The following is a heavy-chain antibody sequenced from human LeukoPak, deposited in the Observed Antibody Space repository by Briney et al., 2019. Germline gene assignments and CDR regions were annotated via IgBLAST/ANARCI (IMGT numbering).Heavy chain of an antibody. CDR3: ARTLVNPYSSGWLYPFDY. V-gene: IGHV1-69*05. CDR1: GGTFSSYA. J-gene: IGHJ4*02. Sequence: SVKVSCKASGGTFSSYAITWVRQAPGQGLEWMGGMFGTTNYAQKFQGRVTITRDTSASTAYMELSSLRSEDTAVYYCARTLVNPYSSGWLYPFDYWGQGTLVTVSS. CDR2: MFGTT. D-gene: IGHD6-19*01.